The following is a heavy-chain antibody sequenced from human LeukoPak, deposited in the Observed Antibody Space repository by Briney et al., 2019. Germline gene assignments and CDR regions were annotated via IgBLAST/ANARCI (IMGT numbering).Heavy chain of an antibody. CDR1: GFSVSSSY. D-gene: IGHD5-18*01. CDR2: IYSGGPT. V-gene: IGHV3-66*01. J-gene: IGHJ4*02. Sequence: GGSLRLSCAASGFSVSSSYMNWVRQAPGKGLEWVSVIYSGGPTYYADSVKGRFTISRDNSKNTLYLQMDSLRAEDTAIYYCASIHTYGSPIDYWGQGTLVTVSS. CDR3: ASIHTYGSPIDY.